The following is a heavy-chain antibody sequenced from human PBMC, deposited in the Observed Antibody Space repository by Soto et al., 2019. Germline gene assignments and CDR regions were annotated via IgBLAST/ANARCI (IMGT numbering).Heavy chain of an antibody. Sequence: EVQLLESGGGLVQPGGSLRLSCVGSGFFFSSYTMTWVRQAPGKGLEWVSSFSATSENTYYADSVRVRFTISRANSNNTLFLQMNSLTAEDTAMYYCAKARDQQWVRLPFDYWGQGILVIVSS. J-gene: IGHJ4*02. CDR1: GFFFSSYT. V-gene: IGHV3-23*01. D-gene: IGHD6-19*01. CDR3: AKARDQQWVRLPFDY. CDR2: FSATSENT.